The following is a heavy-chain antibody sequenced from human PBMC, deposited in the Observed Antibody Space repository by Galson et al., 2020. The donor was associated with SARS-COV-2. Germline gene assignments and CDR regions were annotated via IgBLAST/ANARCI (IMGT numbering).Heavy chain of an antibody. D-gene: IGHD1-26*01. CDR2: INSYHGNT. J-gene: IGHJ6*02. V-gene: IGHV1-18*04. CDR1: GYTFKNYG. Sequence: ASVKVSCKASGYTFKNYGINWVRQAPAQGLEWMAWINSYHGNTNYAQKFQGRLTMTTDTSTSTAYMELRSLRNDDTAVYYCTRDNWSFFGNRYYAMDVWCQGTTVSVSS. CDR3: TRDNWSFFGNRYYAMDV.